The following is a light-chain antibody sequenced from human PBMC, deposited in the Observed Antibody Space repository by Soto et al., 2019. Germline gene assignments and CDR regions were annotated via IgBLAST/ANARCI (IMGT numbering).Light chain of an antibody. CDR1: ESVSSSY. V-gene: IGKV3-20*01. CDR3: HQYHTSPLT. CDR2: GAS. J-gene: IGKJ1*01. Sequence: EIVLTQSPGTLSLSPGERATFSCRASESVSSSYIAWYQQKRGQAPRRLIYGASIRATGIPDRFSGSGSGTDFTLTISRLEPEDFALYYCHQYHTSPLTFGQGTKVEIK.